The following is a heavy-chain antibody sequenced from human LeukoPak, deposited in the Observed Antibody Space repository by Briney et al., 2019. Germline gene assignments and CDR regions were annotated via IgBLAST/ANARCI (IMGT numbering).Heavy chain of an antibody. J-gene: IGHJ5*02. Sequence: SVKVSCKASGGTFNSHVISWLRQAPGQGLEWMGGIIPVFGTASYAEKFQGRVTITTDESTTTAYMEMSSLTSEDTAVYYCARGYYYGSESYWHTKWFDPWGQGTLVTVSS. CDR2: IIPVFGTA. V-gene: IGHV1-69*05. CDR1: GGTFNSHV. D-gene: IGHD3-10*01. CDR3: ARGYYYGSESYWHTKWFDP.